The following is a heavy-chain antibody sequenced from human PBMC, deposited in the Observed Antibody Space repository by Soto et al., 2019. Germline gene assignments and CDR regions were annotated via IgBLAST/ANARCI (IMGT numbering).Heavy chain of an antibody. CDR2: ISYDGSNK. CDR3: AKDRXAARARMTYYYYYGMDV. V-gene: IGHV3-30*18. Sequence: GVSLRLSCAASGFTFSGYGMHWVRQAPGKGLEWVAVISYDGSNKYYADSVKGRFTISRDNSKNTLYLQMNSLRAEDTAVYYCAKDRXAARARMTYYYYYGMDVWGQGTTVTVSS. D-gene: IGHD6-6*01. CDR1: GFTFSGYG. J-gene: IGHJ6*02.